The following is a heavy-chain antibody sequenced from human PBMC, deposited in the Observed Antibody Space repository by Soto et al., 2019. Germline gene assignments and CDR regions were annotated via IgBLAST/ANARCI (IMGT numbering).Heavy chain of an antibody. CDR3: AREAEALDY. D-gene: IGHD6-25*01. CDR1: GFTFSSYA. CDR2: ISYDGRNK. V-gene: IGHV3-30-3*01. J-gene: IGHJ4*02. Sequence: QVQLVESGGGVVQPGRSLRLSCAASGFTFSSYAMHWVRQAPGKGLEWVAVISYDGRNKYYTDSVKGRFTISRDNSKKPLYLKMNSLRAEDTAVYFCAREAEALDYGGQGTLVTVSS.